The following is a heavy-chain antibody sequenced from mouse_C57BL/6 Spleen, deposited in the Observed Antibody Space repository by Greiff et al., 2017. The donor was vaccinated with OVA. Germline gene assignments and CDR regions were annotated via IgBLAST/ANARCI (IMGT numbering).Heavy chain of an antibody. CDR2: IYPGDGDT. V-gene: IGHV1-82*01. CDR3: ARSEGP. Sequence: QVQLKESGPELVKPGASVKISCKASGYAFSSSWMNWVKQRPGKGLEWIGRIYPGDGDTNYNGKFKGKATLTADKSSSPAYMQLSSLTSEDSAVYFCARSEGPWGQGTLVTVSA. J-gene: IGHJ3*01. CDR1: GYAFSSSW.